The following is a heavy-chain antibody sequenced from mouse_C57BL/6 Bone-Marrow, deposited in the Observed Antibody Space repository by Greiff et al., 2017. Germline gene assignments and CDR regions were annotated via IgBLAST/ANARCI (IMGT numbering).Heavy chain of an antibody. CDR3: ARERLRHYYAMDY. Sequence: EVQRVESGPELVKPGASVKISCKASGYSFTGYYMNWVKQSPEKSLEWIGEINPSTGGTTYNQKFKAKATLTVDKSSSTAYMQLKSLTSEDSAVYYCARERLRHYYAMDYWGQGTSVTVSS. CDR2: INPSTGGT. D-gene: IGHD2-4*01. CDR1: GYSFTGYY. V-gene: IGHV1-42*01. J-gene: IGHJ4*01.